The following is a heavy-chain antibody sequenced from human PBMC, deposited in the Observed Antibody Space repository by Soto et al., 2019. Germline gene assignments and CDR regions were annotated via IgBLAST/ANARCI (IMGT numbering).Heavy chain of an antibody. Sequence: ASVKVSCKASGYTFTSYDINWVRQATGQGLEWMGWMNPNSGNTGYAQKFQGRVTMTRNTSISTAYMELSSLRSEDTAVYYCARGRRIAAAVSYGSSNSSYYYYMDVWGKRTTVTVSS. V-gene: IGHV1-8*01. CDR3: ARGRRIAAAVSYGSSNSSYYYYMDV. J-gene: IGHJ6*03. CDR1: GYTFTSYD. CDR2: MNPNSGNT. D-gene: IGHD6-13*01.